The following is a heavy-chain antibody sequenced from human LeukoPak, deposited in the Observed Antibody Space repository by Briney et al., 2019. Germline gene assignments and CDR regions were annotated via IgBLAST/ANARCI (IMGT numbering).Heavy chain of an antibody. D-gene: IGHD5-24*01. V-gene: IGHV4-39*01. CDR1: GVSIRSSNNF. Sequence: SETLSLTCAVSGVSIRSSNNFWGWIRQPPGKGLEWIGSMHYSGTTYYIPSLRGRATISVDTSKNQFSLKLSSVTAADTAVYYCARHEEEDGYNAKTFDFWGQGTLVTVSS. CDR2: MHYSGTT. CDR3: ARHEEEDGYNAKTFDF. J-gene: IGHJ4*02.